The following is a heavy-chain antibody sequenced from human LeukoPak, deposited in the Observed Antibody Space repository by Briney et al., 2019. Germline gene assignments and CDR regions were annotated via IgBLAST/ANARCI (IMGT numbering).Heavy chain of an antibody. D-gene: IGHD6-19*01. CDR3: AKELYSSGWYSDFDY. CDR1: GFLYSMYF. J-gene: IGHJ4*02. CDR2: ISDDGSNK. Sequence: TGGSLRLSCAASGFLYSMYFVSGVRRAPGKGLEWVAVISDDGSNKYYGDSVKGRFTISRDNSKNTVYLQVNSLRAEDTAVYYCAKELYSSGWYSDFDYWGQGTLVTVSS. V-gene: IGHV3-30*18.